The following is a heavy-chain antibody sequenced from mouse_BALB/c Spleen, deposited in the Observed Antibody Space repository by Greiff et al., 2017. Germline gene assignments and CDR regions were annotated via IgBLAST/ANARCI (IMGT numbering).Heavy chain of an antibody. J-gene: IGHJ2*01. Sequence: VQLQQSGPELVKPGASVKMSCKASGYTFTSYVMHWVKQKPGQGLEWIGYINPYNDGTKYNEKFKGKATLTSDKSSSTAYMELSSLTSEDSAVYYCARSEIYYYGSSYDYWGQGTTLTVSS. CDR2: INPYNDGT. CDR3: ARSEIYYYGSSYDY. CDR1: GYTFTSYV. D-gene: IGHD1-1*01. V-gene: IGHV1-14*01.